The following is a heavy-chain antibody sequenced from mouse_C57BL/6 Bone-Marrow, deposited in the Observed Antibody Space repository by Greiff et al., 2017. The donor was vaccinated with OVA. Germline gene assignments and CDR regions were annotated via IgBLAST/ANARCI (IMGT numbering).Heavy chain of an antibody. CDR1: GYTFTDYN. D-gene: IGHD1-1*01. CDR2: INPNNGGT. V-gene: IGHV1-22*01. Sequence: VQLKQSGPELVKPGASVKMSCKASGYTFTDYNMHWVKQSHGKSLEWIGYINPNNGGTSYNQKFKGKATLTVNKSSSTAYMELRSLTSEDSAVYYCASIYYYGSGAMDYWGQGTSVTVSS. J-gene: IGHJ4*01. CDR3: ASIYYYGSGAMDY.